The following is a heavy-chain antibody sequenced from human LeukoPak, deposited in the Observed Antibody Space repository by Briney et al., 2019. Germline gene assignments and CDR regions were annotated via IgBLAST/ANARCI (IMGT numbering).Heavy chain of an antibody. D-gene: IGHD5-18*01. J-gene: IGHJ6*03. CDR3: AGGAYSYGHYYYYYYMDV. CDR2: INHSGST. CDR1: GGSFSGYY. Sequence: SETLSLTCAVYGGSFSGYYWSWTRQPPGKGLEWIGEINHSGSTNYNPSLKSRVTISVDTSKNQFSLKLSSVTAADTAVYYCAGGAYSYGHYYYYYYMDVWGKGTTVTVSS. V-gene: IGHV4-34*01.